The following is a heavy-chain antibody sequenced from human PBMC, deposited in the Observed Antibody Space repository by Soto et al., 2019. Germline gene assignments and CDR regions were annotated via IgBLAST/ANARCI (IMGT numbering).Heavy chain of an antibody. Sequence: QVQLVQSGAEVKKPGSSVKVSCKASGGTFSSYAISWVRQAPGQGLEWMGWISAYNGNTNYAQKLQGRVTMTTDTSTSTAYMELRSLRSDDTAVYYCAREKHYYDSSGYYYFDYWGQGTLVTVSS. CDR1: GGTFSSYA. D-gene: IGHD3-22*01. CDR3: AREKHYYDSSGYYYFDY. J-gene: IGHJ4*02. V-gene: IGHV1-18*01. CDR2: ISAYNGNT.